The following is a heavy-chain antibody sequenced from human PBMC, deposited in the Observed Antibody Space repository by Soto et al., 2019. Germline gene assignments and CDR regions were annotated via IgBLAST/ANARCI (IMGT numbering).Heavy chain of an antibody. CDR1: GGTISSSSYY. CDR2: IYYSGST. J-gene: IGHJ4*02. D-gene: IGHD6-6*01. CDR3: ATPEGAARNY. V-gene: IGHV4-39*01. Sequence: SETLYLTCTVSGGTISSSSYYWGWIRQPPGKGLEWIGSIYYSGSTYYNPSLKSRVTISVDTSKNQFSLKLSSVTAADTAVYYCATPEGAARNYWGQGTLVTVSS.